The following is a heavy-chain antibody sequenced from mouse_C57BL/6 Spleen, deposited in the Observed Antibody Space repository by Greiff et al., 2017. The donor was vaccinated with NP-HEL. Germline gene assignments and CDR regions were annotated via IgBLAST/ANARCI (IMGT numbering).Heavy chain of an antibody. CDR3: ARGGLLYYFDY. CDR1: GFTFSDYG. V-gene: IGHV5-17*01. J-gene: IGHJ2*01. D-gene: IGHD3-1*01. CDR2: ISSGSSTI. Sequence: VKLMESGGGLVKPGGSLKLSCAASGFTFSDYGMHWVRQAPEKGLEWVAYISSGSSTIYYADTVKGRFTISRDNAKNTLFLQMTSLRSEDTAMYYCARGGLLYYFDYWGQGTTLTVSS.